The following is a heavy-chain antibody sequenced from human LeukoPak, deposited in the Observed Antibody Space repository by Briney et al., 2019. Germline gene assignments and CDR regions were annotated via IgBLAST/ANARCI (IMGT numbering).Heavy chain of an antibody. CDR1: GYTLTSYY. J-gene: IGHJ4*02. Sequence: ASVKVSCKASGYTLTSYYMHWVRQAPGQGLEWMGIINPSGGSTSYAQKFQGRVTMTRDMSTSTVYMELSSLRSEDTAVYYCARVSSWDSSGYSDDYWGQGTLVTVSS. D-gene: IGHD3-22*01. CDR2: INPSGGST. V-gene: IGHV1-46*01. CDR3: ARVSSWDSSGYSDDY.